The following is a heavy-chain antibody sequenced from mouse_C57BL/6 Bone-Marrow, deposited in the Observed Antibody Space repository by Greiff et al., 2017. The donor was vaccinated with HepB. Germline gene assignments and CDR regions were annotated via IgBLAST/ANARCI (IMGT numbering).Heavy chain of an antibody. CDR3: ARDGNGTFDY. D-gene: IGHD1-1*01. J-gene: IGHJ2*01. V-gene: IGHV5-4*01. Sequence: DVKLVESGGGLVKPGGSLKLSCTASGFTFSSYAMSWVRQTPEKRLEWVATISDGGSYTYYPDNVKGRFTISRDNAKNNLYLQMSHLKSEDTAMYYCARDGNGTFDYWGQGTTLTVSS. CDR1: GFTFSSYA. CDR2: ISDGGSYT.